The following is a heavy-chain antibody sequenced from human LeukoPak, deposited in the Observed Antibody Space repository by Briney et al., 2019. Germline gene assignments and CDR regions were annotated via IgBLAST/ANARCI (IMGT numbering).Heavy chain of an antibody. CDR1: GGSISSSSYY. D-gene: IGHD5-24*01. V-gene: IGHV4-39*07. CDR3: ARAGMATKEYYFDY. J-gene: IGHJ4*02. CDR2: IYYSGST. Sequence: KTSETLSLTCTVSGGSISSSSYYWGWIRQPPGKGLEWIGSIYYSGSTNYNPSLKSRVTISVDTSKNQFSLKLSSVTAADTAVYYCARAGMATKEYYFDYWGQGTLVTVSS.